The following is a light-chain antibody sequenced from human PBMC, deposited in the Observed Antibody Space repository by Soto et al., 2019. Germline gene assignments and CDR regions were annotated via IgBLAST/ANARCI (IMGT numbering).Light chain of an antibody. CDR2: LGS. CDR3: MQGLRGPYA. J-gene: IGKJ2*01. V-gene: IGKV2-28*01. Sequence: DIVMTQSPFSLPVTPGEPASISCRSSQSLLHGNGRNYLDWYVQKPGQSPQVLIYLGSIRASGVPDRFSGSGSGTDFTLEISRVEAEDVGVYYGMQGLRGPYAFGQGTKLEIK. CDR1: QSLLHGNGRNY.